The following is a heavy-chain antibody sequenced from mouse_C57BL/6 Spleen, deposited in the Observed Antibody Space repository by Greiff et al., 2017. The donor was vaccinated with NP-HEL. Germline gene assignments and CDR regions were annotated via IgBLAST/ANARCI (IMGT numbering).Heavy chain of an antibody. CDR2: IDPEDGDT. CDR3: TTVTTVVASFAY. V-gene: IGHV14-1*01. Sequence: VQLQQSGAELVMPGASVKLSCTASGFNIKDYYMHWVKQRPEQGLEWIGRIDPEDGDTEYAPKFQGKATMTADTSSNTAYLQLSSLTSEDTAVYYCTTVTTVVASFAYWGQGTLVTVSA. CDR1: GFNIKDYY. J-gene: IGHJ3*01. D-gene: IGHD1-1*01.